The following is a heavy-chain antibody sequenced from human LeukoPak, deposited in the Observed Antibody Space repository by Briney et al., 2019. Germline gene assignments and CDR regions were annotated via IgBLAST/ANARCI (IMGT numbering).Heavy chain of an antibody. J-gene: IGHJ4*02. D-gene: IGHD2-15*01. CDR2: INTNTGNP. CDR1: GGTFSSYA. V-gene: IGHV7-4-1*02. CDR3: ARASWYSYPYFDY. Sequence: ASVKVSCRASGGTFSSYAISWVRQAPGQGLEWMGWINTNTGNPTYAQGFTGRFVFSLDTPVSTAYLQISSLKAEDTAVYYCARASWYSYPYFDYWGQGTLVTVSS.